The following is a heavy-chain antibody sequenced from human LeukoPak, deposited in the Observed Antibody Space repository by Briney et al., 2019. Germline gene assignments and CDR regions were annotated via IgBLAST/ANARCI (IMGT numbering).Heavy chain of an antibody. J-gene: IGHJ4*02. CDR1: GFTLSNAW. CDR3: TTGDYDFWSGYRDY. Sequence: PGGSLRLSCAASGFTLSNAWMSWVRQAPGKGLEWVGRIKSKTDGGTTDYAAPVKGRFTISRDDSKNTLYLQMNSLKTEDTAVYYCTTGDYDFWSGYRDYWGQGTLVTVSS. V-gene: IGHV3-15*01. D-gene: IGHD3-3*01. CDR2: IKSKTDGGTT.